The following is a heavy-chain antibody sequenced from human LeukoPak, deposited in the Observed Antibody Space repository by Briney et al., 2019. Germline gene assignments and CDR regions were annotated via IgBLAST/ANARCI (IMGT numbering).Heavy chain of an antibody. J-gene: IGHJ4*02. CDR1: GFTFSSYG. Sequence: GGSLRLSCAASGFTFSSYGMSWVRQAPGKGLEWVSAISGSGGSTCYADSVKGRFTISRDNSKNTLYLQMNSLRAEDTAVYYCAKEVGYYYDSSGKYFDYWGQGTLVTVSS. CDR3: AKEVGYYYDSSGKYFDY. V-gene: IGHV3-23*01. CDR2: ISGSGGST. D-gene: IGHD3-22*01.